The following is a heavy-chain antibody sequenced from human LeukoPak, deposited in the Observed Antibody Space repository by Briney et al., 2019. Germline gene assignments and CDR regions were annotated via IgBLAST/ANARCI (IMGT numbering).Heavy chain of an antibody. CDR1: GFTFSSYA. J-gene: IGHJ3*02. CDR2: ISYDGSNK. D-gene: IGHD6-6*01. V-gene: IGHV3-30-3*01. Sequence: GGSLRLSCAASGFTFSSYAMHWVRQAPGKGLEWVAVISYDGSNKYYADSVKGRFTISRDNSKNTLYLQMNSLRAEDTAVYYCVRPIAARRAVDAFDIWGQGTMVTVSS. CDR3: VRPIAARRAVDAFDI.